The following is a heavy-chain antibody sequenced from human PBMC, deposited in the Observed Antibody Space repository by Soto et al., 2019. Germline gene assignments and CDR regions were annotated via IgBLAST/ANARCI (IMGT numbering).Heavy chain of an antibody. CDR3: ASVSDEGLGILAGYNHCFDP. CDR1: GGSISSSNW. CDR2: IYHSGST. Sequence: QVQLQESGPGLVKPSGTLSLTCAVSGGSISSSNWWSWVRQPPGKGLEWIGEIYHSGSTNYNPPLKRGVAISVVMSKNQFCLKLGSVTAADTAVYYCASVSDEGLGILAGYNHCFDPWGHGTLFTVSS. V-gene: IGHV4-4*02. J-gene: IGHJ5*02. D-gene: IGHD3-9*01.